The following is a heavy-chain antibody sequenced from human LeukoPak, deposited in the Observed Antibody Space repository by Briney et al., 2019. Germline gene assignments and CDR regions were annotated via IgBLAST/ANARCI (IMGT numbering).Heavy chain of an antibody. CDR2: INHSGST. D-gene: IGHD1-26*01. Sequence: SETLSLTCAVYGGSFSGYYWSWIRQPPGKGLEWIGEINHSGSTNYNPSLESRVTISVDTSKNQFSLKLSSVTAADTAVYYCATSYSGSYWPVDYWGQGTLVTVSS. V-gene: IGHV4-34*01. CDR1: GGSFSGYY. CDR3: ATSYSGSYWPVDY. J-gene: IGHJ4*02.